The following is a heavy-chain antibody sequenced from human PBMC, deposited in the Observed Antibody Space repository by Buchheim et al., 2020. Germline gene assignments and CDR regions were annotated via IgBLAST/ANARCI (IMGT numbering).Heavy chain of an antibody. CDR1: GGSISSGGYY. CDR3: ARGERELQDFDY. CDR2: IYYSGST. J-gene: IGHJ4*02. D-gene: IGHD1-26*01. Sequence: QVQLQESGPGLVKPSQTLSLTCTVSGGSISSGGYYWSWIRQHPGKCLEWIGYIYYSGSTYYNPSLKSRVTISVDTSKNQSFRKRSSVTAADTPVYYGARGERELQDFDYWGRGTL. V-gene: IGHV4-31*03.